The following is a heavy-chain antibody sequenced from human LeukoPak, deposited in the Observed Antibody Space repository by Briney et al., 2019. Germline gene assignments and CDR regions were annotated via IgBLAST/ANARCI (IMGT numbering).Heavy chain of an antibody. CDR3: ARDRNTGGWYVWYYYYGMDV. V-gene: IGHV3-23*01. D-gene: IGHD6-19*01. CDR1: GFTFSSYA. J-gene: IGHJ6*02. Sequence: GGSLRLSCAASGFTFSSYAMSWVRQAPGKGLEWVSAISGSGGSTYYADSVKGRFTISRDNSKNTLYLQMNSLRAEDTAVYYCARDRNTGGWYVWYYYYGMDVWGQGTTVTVSS. CDR2: ISGSGGST.